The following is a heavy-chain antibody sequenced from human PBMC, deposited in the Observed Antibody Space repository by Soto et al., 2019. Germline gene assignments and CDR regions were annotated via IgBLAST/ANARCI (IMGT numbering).Heavy chain of an antibody. Sequence: GGSLRLSCAASGFTFSSYGMHWVRQAPGKGLEWVAVISYDGSNKYYADSVKGRFTISRDNSKNTLYLQMNSLRAEDTAVYYCAKDSRSRLPYSSSWYDWGQGTLVTVSS. V-gene: IGHV3-30*18. D-gene: IGHD6-13*01. CDR2: ISYDGSNK. J-gene: IGHJ4*02. CDR1: GFTFSSYG. CDR3: AKDSRSRLPYSSSWYD.